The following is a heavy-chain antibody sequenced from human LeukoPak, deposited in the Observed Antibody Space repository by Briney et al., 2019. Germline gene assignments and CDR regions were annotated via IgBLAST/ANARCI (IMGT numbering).Heavy chain of an antibody. D-gene: IGHD3-9*01. CDR2: ISSSGTTI. CDR3: ARPPALNY. Sequence: PGGSLRLSCTASGFTFSSYEMNWVRQAPGKGLEWLSYISSSGTTIYYADSVKGRSIISRDNAKNSLYLQMNSLRAEDTAVYYCARPPALNYWGQGTLVTVSS. V-gene: IGHV3-48*03. J-gene: IGHJ4*02. CDR1: GFTFSSYE.